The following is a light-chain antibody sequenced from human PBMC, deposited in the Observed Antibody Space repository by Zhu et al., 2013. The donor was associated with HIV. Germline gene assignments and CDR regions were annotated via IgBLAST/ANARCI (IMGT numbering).Light chain of an antibody. V-gene: IGLV2-14*01. CDR3: SSYTSTITLVV. CDR1: SSDIGGFNY. J-gene: IGLJ3*02. CDR2: EGS. Sequence: QSALTQPASVSGSPGQSITISCTGTSSDIGGFNYVSWYQQHPGKAPKLMIYEGSKRPSGVSNRFSGSKSGNTASLTISGLQAEDEADYYCSSYTSTITLVVFGGGTKLTVL.